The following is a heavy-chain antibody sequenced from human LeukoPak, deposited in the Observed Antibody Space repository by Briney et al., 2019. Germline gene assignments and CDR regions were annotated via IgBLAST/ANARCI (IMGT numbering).Heavy chain of an antibody. Sequence: GGSLRLSCAASGFTFSSYAMHWVRQAPGKGLEWVAVISYDGSNKYYADSVKGRFTISRDNSKNTLYLQMNSLRAEDTAVYYCARAFRNYYDSSGYYKGNDAFDIWGQGTMGTVSS. CDR3: ARAFRNYYDSSGYYKGNDAFDI. CDR1: GFTFSSYA. CDR2: ISYDGSNK. D-gene: IGHD3-22*01. V-gene: IGHV3-30-3*01. J-gene: IGHJ3*02.